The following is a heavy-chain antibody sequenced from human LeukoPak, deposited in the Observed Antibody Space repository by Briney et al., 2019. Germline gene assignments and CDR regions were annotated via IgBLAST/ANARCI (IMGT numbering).Heavy chain of an antibody. J-gene: IGHJ4*02. CDR2: ISGSGGST. D-gene: IGHD7-27*01. Sequence: GGSLRLSCAASGFTFSSYAMSWARQAPGKGLEWVSAISGSGGSTYYADSVKGRFTISRDNSKNTLYLQMNSLRAEDTAVYYCAKDPWGTGGVYWGQGTLVTVSS. CDR3: AKDPWGTGGVY. V-gene: IGHV3-23*01. CDR1: GFTFSSYA.